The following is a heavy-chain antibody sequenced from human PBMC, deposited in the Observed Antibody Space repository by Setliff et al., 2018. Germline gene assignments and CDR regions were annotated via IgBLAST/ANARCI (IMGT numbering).Heavy chain of an antibody. Sequence: LSLTCTVSGGSISSGSYYWSWIRQPAGKGLEWIGRIYTSGSTNYNPSLKSRVTISVDTSKNQFSLKLGSVTAADTAVYYCARGGLWFGELLWKYYYYGMDVWGQGTTVTVSS. D-gene: IGHD3-10*01. CDR1: GGSISSGSYY. J-gene: IGHJ6*02. CDR2: IYTSGST. V-gene: IGHV4-61*02. CDR3: ARGGLWFGELLWKYYYYGMDV.